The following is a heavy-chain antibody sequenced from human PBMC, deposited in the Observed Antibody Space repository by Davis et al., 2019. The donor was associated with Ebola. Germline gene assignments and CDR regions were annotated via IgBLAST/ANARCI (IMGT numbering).Heavy chain of an antibody. CDR1: GFTLSSYW. J-gene: IGHJ6*02. V-gene: IGHV3-74*01. Sequence: GESLKISCAASGFTLSSYWMHWVRQAPGKGLVWVSRINSDGSSTSYADSVKGRFTISRDNAKNTLYLQMNSLRAEDTAVYYCARDGANYYYGMDVWGQGTTVTVSS. CDR2: INSDGSST. CDR3: ARDGANYYYGMDV.